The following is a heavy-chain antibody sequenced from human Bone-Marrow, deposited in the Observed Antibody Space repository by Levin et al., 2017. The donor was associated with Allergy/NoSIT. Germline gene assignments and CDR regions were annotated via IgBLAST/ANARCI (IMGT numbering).Heavy chain of an antibody. CDR3: ARVGLYSSGWDPVPYYGKDV. J-gene: IGHJ6*02. D-gene: IGHD6-19*01. CDR1: GYTFSSYG. CDR2: MNTYSGNT. V-gene: IGHV1-18*01. Sequence: GESLKISCKASGYTFSSYGIGWVRQAPGQGLEWMGWMNTYSGNTHYVEELQGRVTMTKDASTSTAYMELRSLKSDDTGIYYCARVGLYSSGWDPVPYYGKDVWGQGTTVTVSS.